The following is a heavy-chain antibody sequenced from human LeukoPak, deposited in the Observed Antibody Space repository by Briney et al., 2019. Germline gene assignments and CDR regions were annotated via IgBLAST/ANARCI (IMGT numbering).Heavy chain of an antibody. J-gene: IGHJ5*02. CDR3: AREDCSSTSRYGRNWFDP. D-gene: IGHD2-2*01. V-gene: IGHV3-7*01. CDR2: IKQDGSEK. CDR1: GFTFSSYW. Sequence: GGSLRLSCAASGFTFSSYWMSWVRQAPGKGLEWVANIKQDGSEKYYVDSVKGRFTISRDNAKNSLYLQMNSLRAEDTAVYYCAREDCSSTSRYGRNWFDPWGQGTLVTVSS.